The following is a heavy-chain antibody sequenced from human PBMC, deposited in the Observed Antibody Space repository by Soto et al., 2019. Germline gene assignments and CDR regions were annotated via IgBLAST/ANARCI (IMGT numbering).Heavy chain of an antibody. D-gene: IGHD3-9*01. J-gene: IGHJ3*02. CDR1: GGSISSYF. CDR3: ARYLPEALGAFDI. CDR2: LYYSGST. V-gene: IGHV4-59*01. Sequence: SETLSLTCTVSGGSISSYFWSWIRQPPGKGLEWIGFLYYSGSTNYNPSLKRRVTMSVDTSKNQFSLKLTSVTAADTAMYYCARYLPEALGAFDIWGRGTMVTVSS.